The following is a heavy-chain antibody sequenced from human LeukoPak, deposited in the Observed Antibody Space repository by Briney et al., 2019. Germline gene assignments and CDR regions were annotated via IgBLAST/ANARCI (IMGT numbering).Heavy chain of an antibody. Sequence: SGTLSLTCTVSGTSISDCNWSWIRQPPGKGLEWIGFIQYTGSTNYNPSLKSRVTISLDTSKNQFSLNLNSVTAADTAVYYCAKTGGGSDPYWGQGTLVTVSS. J-gene: IGHJ4*02. D-gene: IGHD2-15*01. CDR3: AKTGGGSDPY. V-gene: IGHV4-59*01. CDR2: IQYTGST. CDR1: GTSISDCN.